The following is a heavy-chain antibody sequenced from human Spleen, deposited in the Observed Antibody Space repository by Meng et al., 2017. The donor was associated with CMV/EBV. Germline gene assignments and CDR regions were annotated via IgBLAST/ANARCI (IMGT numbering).Heavy chain of an antibody. CDR2: IYYSGST. J-gene: IGHJ6*02. CDR1: GGSISSGDYY. Sequence: SETLSLTCTVSGGSISSGDYYWSWIRQPPGKGLEWIGNIYYSGSTNYNPSLKSRVTMSVDTSKNQFSLKLSSVTTADTAVYYCSRDRQWLASGGGMDVWGQGTTVTVSS. V-gene: IGHV4-61*08. D-gene: IGHD6-19*01. CDR3: SRDRQWLASGGGMDV.